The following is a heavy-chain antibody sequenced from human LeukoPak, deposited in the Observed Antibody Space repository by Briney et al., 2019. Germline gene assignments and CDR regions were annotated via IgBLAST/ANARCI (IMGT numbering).Heavy chain of an antibody. CDR2: INHSGST. CDR3: ARDGNQEFWYSSSWYVPVFFDY. V-gene: IGHV4-34*01. CDR1: GGSLSGYY. J-gene: IGHJ4*02. Sequence: NPSETLSLTCAVYGGSLSGYYWSWIRQPPGKGLEWMGEINHSGSTNYNPSLKSRVTISVDTSKNQFSLKLSSVTAADTAVYYCARDGNQEFWYSSSWYVPVFFDYWGQGTLVTVSS. D-gene: IGHD6-13*01.